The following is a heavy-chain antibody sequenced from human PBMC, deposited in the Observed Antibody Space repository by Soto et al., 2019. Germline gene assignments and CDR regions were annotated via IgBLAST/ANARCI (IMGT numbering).Heavy chain of an antibody. CDR3: ARDTENCGSGSYAFDY. CDR1: GYSFRSYG. Sequence: QVQLVQSGAEVKKPGASVKVSCKASGYSFRSYGISWVRQDPGQGLEWMGWISGYNGITNSAQKFKGRVTMTTETSTSTVYMELRSLRSDDTAVYYCARDTENCGSGSYAFDYWGQGTLVTVSS. D-gene: IGHD3-10*01. V-gene: IGHV1-18*01. J-gene: IGHJ4*02. CDR2: ISGYNGIT.